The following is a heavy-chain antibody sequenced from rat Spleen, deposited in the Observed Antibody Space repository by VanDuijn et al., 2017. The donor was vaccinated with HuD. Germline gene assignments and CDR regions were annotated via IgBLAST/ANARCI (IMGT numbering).Heavy chain of an antibody. D-gene: IGHD1-11*01. CDR1: GFSFSTFY. Sequence: EVQLVESGGGLVQPGRSMKLSCAASGFSFSTFYMAWVRQAPTKGLEWVASTSSGGGSTYYRDSVKGRFTISRDNAKSTLFLRMDSLRSEDTATYYCARSGYGGYYFDYWGQGVMVTVSS. CDR2: TSSGGGST. V-gene: IGHV5-25*01. J-gene: IGHJ2*01. CDR3: ARSGYGGYYFDY.